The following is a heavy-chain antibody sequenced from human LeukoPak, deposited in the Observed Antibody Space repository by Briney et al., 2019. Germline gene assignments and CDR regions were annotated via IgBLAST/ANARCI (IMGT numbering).Heavy chain of an antibody. J-gene: IGHJ4*02. CDR2: IRYDGSNK. Sequence: GGSLRLSCAASGFTFSSYGMHWVRQAPGKGLEWVAFIRYDGSNKYYADSVKGRFTISRDNSKNTLYLQMNSLRAEDTAVYYCARGVMSGTHCAGDCYFVGEFDYWGQGTLVTVSS. CDR3: ARGVMSGTHCAGDCYFVGEFDY. CDR1: GFTFSSYG. D-gene: IGHD2-21*02. V-gene: IGHV3-30*02.